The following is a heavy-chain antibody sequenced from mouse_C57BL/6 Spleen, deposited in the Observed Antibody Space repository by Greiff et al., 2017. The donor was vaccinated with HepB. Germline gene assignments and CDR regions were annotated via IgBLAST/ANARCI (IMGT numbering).Heavy chain of an antibody. V-gene: IGHV1-59*01. D-gene: IGHD2-4*01. J-gene: IGHJ3*01. CDR3: ATYYDYDAFAY. CDR1: GYTFTSYW. CDR2: IDPSDSYT. Sequence: QVQLQQPGAELVRPGTSVKLSCKASGYTFTSYWMHWVKQRPVQGLEWIGVIDPSDSYTNYNQKFKGKATLTVDTSSSTAYMQRSSLTSEDSAVYYGATYYDYDAFAYWGQGTLVTVSA.